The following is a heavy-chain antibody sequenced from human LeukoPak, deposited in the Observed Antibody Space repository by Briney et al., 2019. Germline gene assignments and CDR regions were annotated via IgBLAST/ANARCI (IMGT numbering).Heavy chain of an antibody. CDR3: ARGGYYYDSSGEGILRY. Sequence: GGSLRLSCAASGFTFDDYGMSWVRQAPGKGLEWVSGINWNGGSTGYADSVKGRFTISRDNAKNSLYLQMNSLRAEDTALYYCARGGYYYDSSGEGILRYWGQGTLVTVSS. CDR2: INWNGGST. D-gene: IGHD3-22*01. V-gene: IGHV3-20*04. CDR1: GFTFDDYG. J-gene: IGHJ4*02.